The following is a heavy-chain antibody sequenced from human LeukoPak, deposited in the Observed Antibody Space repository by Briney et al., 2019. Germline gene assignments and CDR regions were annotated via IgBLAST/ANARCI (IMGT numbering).Heavy chain of an antibody. CDR2: ISYDGSNK. V-gene: IGHV3-30*18. Sequence: GGSLRLSCAASGFTFSSYGMHWVRQAPGKGLEWVAVISYDGSNKYYADSVKGRFTISRDNSKNTLYLQMNSLRAEDTAVYYCAKDGVLLWFGESFMDVWGKGTTVTVSS. CDR1: GFTFSSYG. J-gene: IGHJ6*03. D-gene: IGHD3-10*01. CDR3: AKDGVLLWFGESFMDV.